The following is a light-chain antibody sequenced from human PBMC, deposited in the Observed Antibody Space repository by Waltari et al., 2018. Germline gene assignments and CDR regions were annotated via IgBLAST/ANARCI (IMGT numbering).Light chain of an antibody. J-gene: IGKJ1*01. CDR3: QHYVRLPAT. V-gene: IGKV3-20*01. CDR1: QSVSRA. Sequence: DIEMTQSPGILSSSLGDRATLSCRASQSVSRALAWYQQKPGQAPRLLIYGASSRATDIPDRFSGSGSGTDFSLTISRLEPEDFAAYYCQHYVRLPATFGHGTKVEIK. CDR2: GAS.